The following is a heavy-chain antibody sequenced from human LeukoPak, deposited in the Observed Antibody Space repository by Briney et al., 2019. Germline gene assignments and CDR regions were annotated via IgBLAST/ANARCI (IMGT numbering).Heavy chain of an antibody. J-gene: IGHJ1*01. CDR1: FXXXXYS. CDR2: ISSSSSYI. CDR3: XXXYD. V-gene: IGHV3-21*01. Sequence: FXXXXYSXNWVRQAPGKGLEWVSSISSSSSYIYYADSVKGRFTISRXXAKXSLYLQMNSLRAEDTAVYYXXXXYDWXXXXXXTVSS.